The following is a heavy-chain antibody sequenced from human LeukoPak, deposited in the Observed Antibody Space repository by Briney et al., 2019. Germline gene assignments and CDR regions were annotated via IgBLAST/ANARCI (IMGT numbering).Heavy chain of an antibody. J-gene: IGHJ4*02. CDR2: ISSSSYI. V-gene: IGHV3-21*01. CDR3: ARKKTKVPPDY. CDR1: GFTFSSYS. Sequence: GGSLRLSCAASGFTFSSYSMNWVRQAPGKGLEWVSSISSSSYIYYADSVKGRFTISRDNAKNSLYLQMNSLRAEDTAVYYCARKKTKVPPDYWGQGTLVTVSS. D-gene: IGHD1-14*01.